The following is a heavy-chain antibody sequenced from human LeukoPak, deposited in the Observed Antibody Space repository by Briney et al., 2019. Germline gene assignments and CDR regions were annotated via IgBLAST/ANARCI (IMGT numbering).Heavy chain of an antibody. V-gene: IGHV3-30-3*01. CDR3: AREILLRGFDY. CDR2: ISYDGSNK. CDR1: GFTFSSYA. Sequence: GGSLRLSCAASGFTFSSYAMHWVRQAPGKGLEWVAVISYDGSNKYYADSVKGRFTISRDNSKNTLYLQMNSLRAEDTAVYYRAREILLRGFDYWGQGTLVTVSS. J-gene: IGHJ4*02. D-gene: IGHD1-26*01.